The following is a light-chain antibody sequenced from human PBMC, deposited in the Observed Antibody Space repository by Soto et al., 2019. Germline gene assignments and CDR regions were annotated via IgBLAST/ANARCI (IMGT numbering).Light chain of an antibody. CDR1: SSNIGSNT. V-gene: IGLV1-44*01. Sequence: QSVLTQPPSASLTPGQRVTISCSGSSSNIGSNTVNWYQHLPGTAPKLLIHSNNQRPSGVPDRFSGSKPGTSASLAISGLQSEDEADYYCAAWDDSLNGLYVFGTGTKVTVL. J-gene: IGLJ1*01. CDR3: AAWDDSLNGLYV. CDR2: SNN.